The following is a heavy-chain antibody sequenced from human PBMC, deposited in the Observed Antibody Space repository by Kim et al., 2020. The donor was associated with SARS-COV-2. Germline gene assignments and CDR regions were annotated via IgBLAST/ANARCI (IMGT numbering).Heavy chain of an antibody. J-gene: IGHJ4*02. CDR1: GFTFSNAW. D-gene: IGHD6-13*01. CDR3: TTDLYGEAAAVILRDY. Sequence: GGSLRLSCAASGFTFSNAWMSWVRQAPGKGLEWVGRIKSKTDGGTTDYAAPVKGRFTISRDDSKNTLYLQMNSLKTEDTAVYYCTTDLYGEAAAVILRDYWGQGTLVTVSS. CDR2: IKSKTDGGTT. V-gene: IGHV3-15*01.